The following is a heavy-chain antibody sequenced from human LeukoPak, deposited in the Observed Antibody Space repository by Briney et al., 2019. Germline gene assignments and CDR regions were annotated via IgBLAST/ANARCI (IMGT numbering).Heavy chain of an antibody. CDR2: INQSGST. V-gene: IGHV4-34*01. Sequence: SETLSLTCGVYGGSFSGYYWSWIRQPPGKGLEWIGEINQSGSTNYNPSLKSRANISIDTSKNQFSLKLSSVTAADTAVYYCARATVAGTTWGQGTLVTVSS. CDR3: ARATVAGTT. CDR1: GGSFSGYY. D-gene: IGHD6-19*01. J-gene: IGHJ5*02.